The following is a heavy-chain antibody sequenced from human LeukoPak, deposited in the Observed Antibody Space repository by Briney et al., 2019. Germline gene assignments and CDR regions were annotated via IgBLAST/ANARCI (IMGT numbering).Heavy chain of an antibody. D-gene: IGHD2-15*01. Sequence: ASVKVSCKASGYTFTSYDISWVRQAPGQGLEWMGWISAHNGNTNYAQKLQGRVTMTTDTSTSTAYMELRSLRSDDTAVYHCARYKERYCSGGSCYPFDYWGQGTLVTVSS. V-gene: IGHV1-18*01. CDR1: GYTFTSYD. CDR2: ISAHNGNT. CDR3: ARYKERYCSGGSCYPFDY. J-gene: IGHJ4*02.